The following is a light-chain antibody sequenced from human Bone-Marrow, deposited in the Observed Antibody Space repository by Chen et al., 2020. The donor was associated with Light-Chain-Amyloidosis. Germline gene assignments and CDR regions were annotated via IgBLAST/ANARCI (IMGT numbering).Light chain of an antibody. CDR2: KDT. V-gene: IGLV3-25*03. CDR3: QSADNSGIWV. Sequence: SYYLTQPPSVSVSPGQTARLTCSGDTLPRQYAYWFQQRPGQAPVLVIYKDTERPSGIPERFSGSSSGTTVTLTISGVQAEDEADYYCQSADNSGIWVFGGGTKLTAL. J-gene: IGLJ3*02. CDR1: TLPRQY.